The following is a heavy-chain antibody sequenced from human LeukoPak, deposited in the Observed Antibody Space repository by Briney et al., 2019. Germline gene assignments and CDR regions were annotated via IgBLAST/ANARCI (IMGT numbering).Heavy chain of an antibody. CDR1: GFTFSSYW. Sequence: GGSLRLSCAASGFTFSSYWMNWARQAPGKGLEWVASINHNGNVNYYVDSVKGRFTISRDNAKNSLYLQMNSLRAEDTAVYYCARDPSYYGSGSALDYWGQGTLVTVSS. J-gene: IGHJ4*02. V-gene: IGHV3-7*01. D-gene: IGHD3-10*01. CDR3: ARDPSYYGSGSALDY. CDR2: INHNGNVN.